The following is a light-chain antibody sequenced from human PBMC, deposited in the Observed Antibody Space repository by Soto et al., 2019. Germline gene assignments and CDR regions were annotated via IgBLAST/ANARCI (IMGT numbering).Light chain of an antibody. Sequence: QSALTQPPSASGSPGQSVTISCTGTSSDVGGYNYVSWYQQHPGKAPKLMIYEVSERPSGVPDRFSGSKSSNTASLTVSWRQAEDEADYYCRSYAGSNNVVFGTGTQLTVL. V-gene: IGLV2-8*01. CDR1: SSDVGGYNY. CDR3: RSYAGSNNVV. CDR2: EVS. J-gene: IGLJ1*01.